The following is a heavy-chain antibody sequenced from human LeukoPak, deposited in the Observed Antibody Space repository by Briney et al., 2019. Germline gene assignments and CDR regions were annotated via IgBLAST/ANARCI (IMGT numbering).Heavy chain of an antibody. J-gene: IGHJ5*02. V-gene: IGHV4-59*01. D-gene: IGHD6-13*01. CDR2: IYYSGST. CDR3: ARGGSSWYSGNWFDP. Sequence: SETLSLTCAVYGGSFSGYYWSWIRQPPGKGLEWIGYIYYSGSTNYNPSLKSRVTISVDTSKNQFSLKLSSVTAADTAVYYCARGGSSWYSGNWFDPWGQGTLVTVSS. CDR1: GGSFSGYY.